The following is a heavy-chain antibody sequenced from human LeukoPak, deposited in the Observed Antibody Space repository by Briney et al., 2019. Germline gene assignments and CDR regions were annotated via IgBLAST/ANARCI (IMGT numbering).Heavy chain of an antibody. J-gene: IGHJ5*02. CDR3: ARGAEFDWFDP. CDR1: GYTFTSYG. Sequence: ASVTVSCKASGYTFTSYGVSWVRQAPGQGLEWMGWISAYNGNTHYAQKLQGGVTMTTDTSTNTAYMEVRSLRSDDTAVYFCARGAEFDWFDPWGQGTLVTVSS. D-gene: IGHD3-16*01. V-gene: IGHV1-18*01. CDR2: ISAYNGNT.